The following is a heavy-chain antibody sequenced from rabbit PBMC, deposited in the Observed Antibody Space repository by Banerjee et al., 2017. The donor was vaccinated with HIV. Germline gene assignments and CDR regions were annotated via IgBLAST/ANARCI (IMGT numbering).Heavy chain of an antibody. D-gene: IGHD8-1*01. CDR2: IYTGSSGST. V-gene: IGHV1S40*01. CDR3: ARDLGGGSDL. CDR1: GFSFSGSYH. J-gene: IGHJ6*01. Sequence: QSLEESGGDLVKPGASLTLTCTASGFSFSGSYHISWVRQAPGKGLEWIACIYTGSSGSTYYASWAKGRFTISKTSSTTVTLQMTSLTAEDTATYFCARDLGGGSDLWGPGTLVTVS.